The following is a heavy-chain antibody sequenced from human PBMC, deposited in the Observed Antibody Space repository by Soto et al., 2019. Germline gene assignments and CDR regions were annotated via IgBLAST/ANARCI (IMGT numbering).Heavy chain of an antibody. Sequence: QVQLVQPGAEVRKPGASVKVSCKASGDIFTNFDFNWVRQAPGQGLEWIGWMRANSGDTGHDQKFQGRVSMTRDTSMSTAYMELSSLRAEDTAVYYCARYIYGQGFKAWGQGTLVFVSS. CDR3: ARYIYGQGFKA. J-gene: IGHJ5*02. D-gene: IGHD3-3*02. CDR2: MRANSGDT. CDR1: GDIFTNFD. V-gene: IGHV1-8*01.